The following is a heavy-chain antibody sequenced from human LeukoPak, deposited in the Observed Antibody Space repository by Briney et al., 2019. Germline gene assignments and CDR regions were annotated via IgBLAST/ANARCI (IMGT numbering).Heavy chain of an antibody. Sequence: SETLSPTCTVSGGSIRSYYWSWIRQPPGKGLEWIGYIYYSGSTNYNPSLKSRVSISVDTSKNQFSLKLSSATAADTAVYYCARTGSTVTMLYPFDHWGQGTLVTVSS. J-gene: IGHJ4*02. D-gene: IGHD4-17*01. CDR3: ARTGSTVTMLYPFDH. V-gene: IGHV4-59*01. CDR2: IYYSGST. CDR1: GGSIRSYY.